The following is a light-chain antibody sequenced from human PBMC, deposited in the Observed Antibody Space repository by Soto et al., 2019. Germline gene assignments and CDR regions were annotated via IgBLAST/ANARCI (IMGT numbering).Light chain of an antibody. CDR2: DVS. CDR3: CSYAGSPYV. V-gene: IGLV2-11*01. Sequence: QSALTQPRSVSASPGQSVAISCTGTSIDVGGYNYVSWYQQHPGKAPKLMIYDVSKRPSGVPDRFSGSKSGNTSSLTISGLQAEDEADYYCCSYAGSPYVFGTGTKLTVL. J-gene: IGLJ1*01. CDR1: SIDVGGYNY.